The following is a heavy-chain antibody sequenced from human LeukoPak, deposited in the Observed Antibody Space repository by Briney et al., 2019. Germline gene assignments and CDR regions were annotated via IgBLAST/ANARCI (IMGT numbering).Heavy chain of an antibody. Sequence: GGSLRLSCAASGFTFSSHAMHWVRQAPGKGLEWVAVISYDGSNKYYADSVKGRFTISRDNSKNTLYLQMNSLRAEDTAVYHCARGQKRHIVVVTAMYYFDYWGQGTLVTVSS. CDR2: ISYDGSNK. D-gene: IGHD2-21*02. CDR1: GFTFSSHA. J-gene: IGHJ4*02. V-gene: IGHV3-30-3*01. CDR3: ARGQKRHIVVVTAMYYFDY.